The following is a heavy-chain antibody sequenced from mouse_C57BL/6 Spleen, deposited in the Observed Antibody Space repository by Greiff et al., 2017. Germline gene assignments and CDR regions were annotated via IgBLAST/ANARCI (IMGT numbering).Heavy chain of an antibody. CDR1: GYTFTSYW. CDR2: INPSYGGT. V-gene: IGHV1-53*01. D-gene: IGHD2-2*01. CDR3: ARAETYGYDRFAY. Sequence: QVQLQQPGTELVKPGASVKLSCKASGYTFTSYWMHWVKQRPGQGLEWIGNINPSYGGTNYNEKFKSTATLTVDKSSSTAYMQLSSLTSEDSAVYYWARAETYGYDRFAYWGQGTLVTVSA. J-gene: IGHJ3*01.